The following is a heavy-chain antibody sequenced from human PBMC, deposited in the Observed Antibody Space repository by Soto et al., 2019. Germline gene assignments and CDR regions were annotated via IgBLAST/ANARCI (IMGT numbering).Heavy chain of an antibody. CDR2: ISWNSGSI. J-gene: IGHJ4*02. CDR1: GFTFDDYA. Sequence: EVQLVESGGGLVQPGRSLRLSCAASGFTFDDYAMHWVRQAPGKGLEWVSGISWNSGSIGYADSVKGRFTISRDNAKNSLYLQMNSLRAEDTALYYCAKELLRLGESLERYFDYWGQGTLVTVSS. D-gene: IGHD3-10*01. V-gene: IGHV3-9*01. CDR3: AKELLRLGESLERYFDY.